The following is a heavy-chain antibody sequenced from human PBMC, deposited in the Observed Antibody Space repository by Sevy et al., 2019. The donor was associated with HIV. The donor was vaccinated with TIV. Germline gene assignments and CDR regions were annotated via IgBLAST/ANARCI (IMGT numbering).Heavy chain of an antibody. CDR3: ARDYNGNSYFDY. D-gene: IGHD3-10*01. CDR2: TYYRSKWFN. CDR1: GDSVSSNSAA. Sequence: SQTLSLTCAITGDSVSSNSAAWNWIRQSRSRGLEWRGRTYYRSKWFNDSSVPLRGRLTIIPDTSENRFSLHLNSVTPDDTAIYYCARDYNGNSYFDYWGQGTLVTVSS. J-gene: IGHJ4*02. V-gene: IGHV6-1*01.